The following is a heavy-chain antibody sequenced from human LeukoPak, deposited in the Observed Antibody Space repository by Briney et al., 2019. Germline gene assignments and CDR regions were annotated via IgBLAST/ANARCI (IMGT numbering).Heavy chain of an antibody. CDR1: GFSFSRFG. Sequence: GGSLRLSCVASGFSFSRFGMNWVRQAPGKGLEWISHISSTSGDVYYADSVKGRFTISRDNAKNSLYLQMSSLRVEDTAIYYCAQKGGTDHWGQGTLVTVSS. CDR2: ISSTSGDV. D-gene: IGHD2-15*01. CDR3: AQKGGTDH. V-gene: IGHV3-48*01. J-gene: IGHJ4*02.